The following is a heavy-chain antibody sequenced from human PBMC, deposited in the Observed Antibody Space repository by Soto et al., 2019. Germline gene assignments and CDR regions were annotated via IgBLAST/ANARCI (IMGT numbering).Heavy chain of an antibody. CDR2: IDPSGGRT. CDR3: ARLLAPYCGGDCYSGFDY. Sequence: ASVNVSSTASGYTLTCYCLSWARQAPGQRLEWMGGIDPSGGRTNYAQKFQGRVTMTRDTSTSTVYMELSSLRSEDTAVYYCARLLAPYCGGDCYSGFDYWGQGTQVTVSS. V-gene: IGHV1-46*01. CDR1: GYTLTCYC. D-gene: IGHD2-21*01. J-gene: IGHJ4*02.